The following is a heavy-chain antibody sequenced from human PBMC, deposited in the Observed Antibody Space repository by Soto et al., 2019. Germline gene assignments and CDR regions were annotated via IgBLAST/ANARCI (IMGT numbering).Heavy chain of an antibody. V-gene: IGHV3-23*01. Sequence: GGSLRLSCAASGFTFSSYAMSWVRQAPGKGLEWVSAISGSGGSTYYADSVKGRFTISRDNSKNTLYLQMNSLRAEDTAVYYCAKNFRGRYSRQHGPRQNWFDPWGQGTLVTVSS. CDR2: ISGSGGST. D-gene: IGHD6-13*01. CDR3: AKNFRGRYSRQHGPRQNWFDP. CDR1: GFTFSSYA. J-gene: IGHJ5*02.